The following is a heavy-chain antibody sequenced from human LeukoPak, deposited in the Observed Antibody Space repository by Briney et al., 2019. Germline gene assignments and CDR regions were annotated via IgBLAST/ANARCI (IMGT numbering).Heavy chain of an antibody. J-gene: IGHJ6*03. CDR3: TTLNGARGTTFMDV. V-gene: IGHV3-15*01. CDR2: IKSKTEGGTT. D-gene: IGHD1-7*01. CDR1: GFTFSNSW. Sequence: GGSLRLSCAASGFTFSNSWMNWVRQAPGKGLEWVGRIKSKTEGGTTDYAAPVKGRFTISRDDSKNTLYVQMNSLKTEDTAVYYCTTLNGARGTTFMDVWGKGTTVTVSS.